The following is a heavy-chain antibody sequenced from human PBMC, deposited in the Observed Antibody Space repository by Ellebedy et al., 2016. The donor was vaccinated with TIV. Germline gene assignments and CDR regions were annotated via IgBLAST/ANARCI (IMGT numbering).Heavy chain of an antibody. V-gene: IGHV3-23*01. J-gene: IGHJ2*01. CDR3: AKGLTGDRGGWGWYFDL. Sequence: PGGSLRLSCKSSGFTFDSYGMTWVRQAPGKGLEWVASLSGSADSTDYADSVKGRFSISRDNSKNTLFLQMSSLTVEDTAVYYCAKGLTGDRGGWGWYFDLWGRGTLVTVSS. D-gene: IGHD7-27*01. CDR2: LSGSADST. CDR1: GFTFDSYG.